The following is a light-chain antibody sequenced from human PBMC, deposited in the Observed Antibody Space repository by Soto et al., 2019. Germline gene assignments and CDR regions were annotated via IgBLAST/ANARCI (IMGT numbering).Light chain of an antibody. Sequence: IQMTQSPSSLSASIGDRVTITCRASQGIRIDLGWYQQKPGKAPKLLIYGASSLESGVPSRFSGSGSGTEFTLTISSLQPDDFATYYCQQYNSYLITFGQGTRLEIK. CDR1: QGIRID. V-gene: IGKV1-17*01. J-gene: IGKJ5*01. CDR2: GAS. CDR3: QQYNSYLIT.